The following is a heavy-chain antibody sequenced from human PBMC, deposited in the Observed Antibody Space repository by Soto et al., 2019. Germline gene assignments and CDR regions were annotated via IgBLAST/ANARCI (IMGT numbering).Heavy chain of an antibody. Sequence: QVQLVQSGAEVKKPGASVKVSCKASGYTFTSYGISWVRQAPGQGIEWMGWISAYNGNTNYAQKLQGKVTMTTDTSTSTAYMELRSLRSDDTAVYYCAGSLLVGYGLEGESDWGQGTLVTVSS. CDR2: ISAYNGNT. J-gene: IGHJ4*02. CDR3: AGSLLVGYGLEGESD. D-gene: IGHD5-18*01. CDR1: GYTFTSYG. V-gene: IGHV1-18*01.